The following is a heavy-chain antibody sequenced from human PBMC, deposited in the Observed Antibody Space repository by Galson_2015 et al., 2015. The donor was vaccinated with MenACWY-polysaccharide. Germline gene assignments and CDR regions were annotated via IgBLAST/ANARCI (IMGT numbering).Heavy chain of an antibody. CDR2: ISSDGGGT. D-gene: IGHD3-10*01. Sequence: SLRLSCAASGFTFSDYWMHWVRQAPGEWRVWVSRISSDGGGTSWAHAGKVRVTISRDNAKNTLYLQMNSLRAEDTAVYYCARGIISMVRGVGITSSWFDPWGQGTLVIVSS. J-gene: IGHJ5*02. CDR1: GFTFSDYW. V-gene: IGHV3-74*01. CDR3: ARGIISMVRGVGITSSWFDP.